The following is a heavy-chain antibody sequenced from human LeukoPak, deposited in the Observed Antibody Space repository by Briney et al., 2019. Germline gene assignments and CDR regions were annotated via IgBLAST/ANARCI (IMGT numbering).Heavy chain of an antibody. CDR2: ISYDGSNK. V-gene: IGHV3-30-3*01. Sequence: PGRSLRLSCAASGFTFSSYAMHWVRQAPGKGLEWVAVISYDGSNKYYADSVKGRFTISRDNSKNTLYLQMNSLRAEDTVVYYCAREESSCGGDCYAFDYWGQGTLVTVSS. D-gene: IGHD2-21*02. J-gene: IGHJ4*02. CDR3: AREESSCGGDCYAFDY. CDR1: GFTFSSYA.